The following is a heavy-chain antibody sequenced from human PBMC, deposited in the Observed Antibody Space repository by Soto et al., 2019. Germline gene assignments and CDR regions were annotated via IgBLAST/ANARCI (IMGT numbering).Heavy chain of an antibody. J-gene: IGHJ6*02. CDR1: GGTFSNYA. V-gene: IGHV1-69*12. CDR3: ARTLPPPIYYYYGMDV. Sequence: QVQLVQSGAEVKKPESSVNVSCKASGGTFSNYAISWVRQAPGQGLEWMGGIIPIFNTAKYAQKFQGRVTIIADEATSTADMELSSLRSEDTAVYYCARTLPPPIYYYYGMDVWGQGTTVTVSS. CDR2: IIPIFNTA.